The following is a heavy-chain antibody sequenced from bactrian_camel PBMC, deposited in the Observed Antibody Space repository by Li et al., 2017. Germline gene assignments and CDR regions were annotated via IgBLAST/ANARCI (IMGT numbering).Heavy chain of an antibody. V-gene: IGHV3S40*01. D-gene: IGHD1*01. Sequence: DVQLVESGGGSVQPGESLRLSCVASGFDFSDYAMSWVRQAPGKEREAVAIIYHGELDTYYADSVKGRFTISQDNAQNTVYLQMDSLKSEDTAVYYCAARPGSIYTAYQRTLCTQREQINFWGQGTQVTVS. CDR3: AARPGSIYTAYQRTLCTQREQINF. CDR1: GFDFSDYA. J-gene: IGHJ4*01. CDR2: IYHGELDT.